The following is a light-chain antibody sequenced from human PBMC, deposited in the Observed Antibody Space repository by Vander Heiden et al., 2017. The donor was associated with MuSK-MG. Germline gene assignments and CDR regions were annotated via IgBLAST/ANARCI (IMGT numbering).Light chain of an antibody. J-gene: IGLJ2*01. Sequence: SCGLTHRPSVSLSPGQTARITCSGDPLTKQYGYWYQQKPGQAPGLVIYKGSERPSGIPGRFSGSSSGTTGTLTIRGVQAEDEAAYYCQSADSSGNYRGVFGGGTKLTVL. V-gene: IGLV3-25*03. CDR3: QSADSSGNYRGV. CDR1: PLTKQY. CDR2: KGS.